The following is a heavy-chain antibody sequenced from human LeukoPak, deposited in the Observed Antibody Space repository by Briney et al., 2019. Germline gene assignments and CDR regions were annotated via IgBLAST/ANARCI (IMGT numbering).Heavy chain of an antibody. D-gene: IGHD3-10*01. Sequence: GASVKVSCKASGYTFTSYGILWVRQAPGQGLEWMGWISAYNGNTNYAQKLQGRVTMTTDTSTSIAHMELRSLRSDDTAVYYCARITMVRGVIFDRYFDLWGRGTLVTVTS. CDR2: ISAYNGNT. CDR1: GYTFTSYG. V-gene: IGHV1-18*01. J-gene: IGHJ2*01. CDR3: ARITMVRGVIFDRYFDL.